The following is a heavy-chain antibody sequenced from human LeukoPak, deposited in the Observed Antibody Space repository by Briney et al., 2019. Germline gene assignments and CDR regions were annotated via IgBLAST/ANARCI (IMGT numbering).Heavy chain of an antibody. Sequence: ASVKVSCKASGYTFTSYGISWVRQAPGQGLEWMGWISAYNGNTNYAQELQGRVTMTTDTSTSTAYMELRSLRSDDTAVYYCARVNGSSSDYYYYYMDVWGKGTTVTVSS. V-gene: IGHV1-18*01. J-gene: IGHJ6*03. D-gene: IGHD6-6*01. CDR2: ISAYNGNT. CDR1: GYTFTSYG. CDR3: ARVNGSSSDYYYYYMDV.